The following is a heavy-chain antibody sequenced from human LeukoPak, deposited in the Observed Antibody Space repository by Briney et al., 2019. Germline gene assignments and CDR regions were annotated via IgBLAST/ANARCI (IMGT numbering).Heavy chain of an antibody. Sequence: PGGSLRLSCEASEFTFDDYVMHWVRQAPGKGLEWVSLTSGDGGSTYYADSVKGRFTISRDNSKNSLYLQMNSLRTEDTALYYCTKNVPRKAYYYYYAMDVWGQGTTVTVSS. CDR3: TKNVPRKAYYYYYAMDV. CDR2: TSGDGGST. J-gene: IGHJ6*02. V-gene: IGHV3-43*02. CDR1: EFTFDDYV.